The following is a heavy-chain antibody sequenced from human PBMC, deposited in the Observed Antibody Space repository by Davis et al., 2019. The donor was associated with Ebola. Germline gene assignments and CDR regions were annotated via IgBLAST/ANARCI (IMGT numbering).Heavy chain of an antibody. CDR2: IYHSGST. D-gene: IGHD4-11*01. CDR3: ARTGDYSNYVEVGGYYYYGMDV. CDR1: GGSISSSNW. Sequence: MPSETLSLTCAVSGGSISSSNWWSWVRQPPGKGLEWIGEIYHSGSTNYNPSLKSRVTISVDKSKNQFSLKLSSVTAADTAVYYCARTGDYSNYVEVGGYYYYGMDVWGQGTTVTVSS. J-gene: IGHJ6*02. V-gene: IGHV4-4*02.